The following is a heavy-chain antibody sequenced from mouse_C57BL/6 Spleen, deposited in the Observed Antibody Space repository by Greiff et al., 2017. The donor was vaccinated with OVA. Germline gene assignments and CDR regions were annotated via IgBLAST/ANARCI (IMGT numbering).Heavy chain of an antibody. CDR2: INPNNGGT. V-gene: IGHV1-26*01. D-gene: IGHD2-2*01. Sequence: VQLQQSGPELVKPGASVKISCTASGYTFTDYYMNWVKQSHGKSLEWIGDINPNNGGTSYNQKFKGKATLTVDKSSSTAYMELRSLTSEDSAVYYCARPGGYDGYFDYWGQGTTLTVSS. J-gene: IGHJ2*01. CDR3: ARPGGYDGYFDY. CDR1: GYTFTDYY.